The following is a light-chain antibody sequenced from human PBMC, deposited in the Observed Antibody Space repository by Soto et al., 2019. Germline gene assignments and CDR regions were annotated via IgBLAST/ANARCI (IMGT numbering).Light chain of an antibody. Sequence: QSVLTQPPSASGTPGQRVSISCSGSTSNIGSQTVNWYQRLPGTAPKLLIFSNYQRPSGVPDRFSGSKSGTSASLAISRLQSEDEADYFCAAWDDSLHGPVFGGGTKLTVL. J-gene: IGLJ2*01. CDR1: TSNIGSQT. CDR3: AAWDDSLHGPV. V-gene: IGLV1-44*01. CDR2: SNY.